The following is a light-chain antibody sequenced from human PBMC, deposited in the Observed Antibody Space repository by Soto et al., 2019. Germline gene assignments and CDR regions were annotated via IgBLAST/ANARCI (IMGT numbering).Light chain of an antibody. J-gene: IGLJ1*01. CDR2: EVI. Sequence: QSAVTQPPSASGTPGQSVTISCTGTSSDIGYYKYVSWYQQHPGRAPKLIIYEVIKRPSGVPDRFSGSKSGNTASLTVSGLQAEDEADYYCSSYAGSNLGVFGTGTKVTVL. V-gene: IGLV2-8*01. CDR3: SSYAGSNLGV. CDR1: SSDIGYYKY.